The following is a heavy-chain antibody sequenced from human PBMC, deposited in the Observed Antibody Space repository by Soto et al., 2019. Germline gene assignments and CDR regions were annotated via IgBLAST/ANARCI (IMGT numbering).Heavy chain of an antibody. D-gene: IGHD6-13*01. CDR1: GGSFSGYY. V-gene: IGHV4-34*01. Sequence: SETLSLTCAVYGGSFSGYYWSWIRQPPGKGLEWIGEINHSGSTNYNPSLKSRVTISVDTSKNQFSLKLSSVTAADTAVYYCASGSIAAAGTGLYYYYYYGMDVWGQGTTVTVSS. CDR3: ASGSIAAAGTGLYYYYYYGMDV. CDR2: INHSGST. J-gene: IGHJ6*02.